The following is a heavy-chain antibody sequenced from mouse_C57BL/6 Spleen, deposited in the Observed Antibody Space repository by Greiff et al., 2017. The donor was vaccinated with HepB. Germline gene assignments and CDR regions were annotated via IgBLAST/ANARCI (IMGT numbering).Heavy chain of an antibody. CDR2: ISYDGRN. CDR3: AREGGKDYYAMDY. Sequence: DVKLQESGPGLVKPSQSLSLTCSVTGYSITSGYYWNWIRQFPGNKLEWMGYISYDGRNNYNPSLKNRISITRDTSKNQFFLKLNSVTTEDTATYYCAREGGKDYYAMDYWGQRTSVTVSS. V-gene: IGHV3-6*01. CDR1: GYSITSGYY. J-gene: IGHJ4*01. D-gene: IGHD1-1*02.